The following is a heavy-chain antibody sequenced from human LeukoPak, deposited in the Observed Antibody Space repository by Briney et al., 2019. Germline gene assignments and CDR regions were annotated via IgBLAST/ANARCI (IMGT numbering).Heavy chain of an antibody. CDR1: GDSISSSNYY. D-gene: IGHD3-10*01. Sequence: PSETLSLTCTVSGDSISSSNYYWGWIRQPPGKGLEWIGSIYYSGSTYYNPSLKSRVTISVDTSKNQFSLKLSSVTAADTAVYYCARYDRITMVRGVLGAFDIWGQGTMVTVSS. V-gene: IGHV4-39*07. CDR3: ARYDRITMVRGVLGAFDI. CDR2: IYYSGST. J-gene: IGHJ3*02.